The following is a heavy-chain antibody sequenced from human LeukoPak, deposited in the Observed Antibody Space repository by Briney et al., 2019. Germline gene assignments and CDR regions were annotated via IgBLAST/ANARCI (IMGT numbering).Heavy chain of an antibody. CDR3: ARCGIAAAGRFDP. J-gene: IGHJ5*02. CDR2: INHSGST. CDR1: GGSFSGYY. D-gene: IGHD6-13*01. V-gene: IGHV4-34*01. Sequence: MSSETLSLTCAVYGGSFSGYYWSWIRQPPGKGLEWIGEINHSGSTNYNPSLKSRVTISVDTSKNQFSLKLSSVTAADTAVYYCARCGIAAAGRFDPWGQGTLVTVSS.